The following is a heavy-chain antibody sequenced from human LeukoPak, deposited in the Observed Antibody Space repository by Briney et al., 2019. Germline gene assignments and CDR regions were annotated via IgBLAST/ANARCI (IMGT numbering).Heavy chain of an antibody. Sequence: PGGSLRLSCAASGFTFSSYAMSWVRQAPGKGLEWVSAISGSGGSTYYADSVKGRFTISRDNSKNTLYLQMNSLRAEDTAVYYCAKLKWFGELLSPYYFDYWGQGTLVTVSS. CDR2: ISGSGGST. V-gene: IGHV3-23*01. J-gene: IGHJ4*02. CDR1: GFTFSSYA. D-gene: IGHD3-10*01. CDR3: AKLKWFGELLSPYYFDY.